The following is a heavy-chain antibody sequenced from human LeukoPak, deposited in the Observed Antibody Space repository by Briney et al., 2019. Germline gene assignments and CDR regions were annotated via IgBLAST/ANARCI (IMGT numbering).Heavy chain of an antibody. D-gene: IGHD5-18*01. J-gene: IGHJ4*02. CDR2: INPNSGGT. V-gene: IGHV1-2*02. CDR3: ARGESGEYSYGFDY. CDR1: GDTFTGYY. Sequence: GASVKVSCKASGDTFTGYYMHWVRQAPGQGLEWMGWINPNSGGTNYAQKFQGRVTMTRDTSISTAYMELSRLRSDDTAVYYCARGESGEYSYGFDYWGQGTLVTVSS.